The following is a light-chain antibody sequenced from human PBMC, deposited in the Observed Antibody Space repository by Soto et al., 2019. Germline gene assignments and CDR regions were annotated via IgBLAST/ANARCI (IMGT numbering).Light chain of an antibody. J-gene: IGKJ1*01. Sequence: DIQMTHSPATRSASVGDGVTITCRASQSISSWLAWYQQKPGKAPKLLIYDASSLESGVPSRFSGSGSGTEFTLTISSLQPDDFATYYCQQYNSYSRTFGQGTKVDIK. CDR3: QQYNSYSRT. CDR1: QSISSW. CDR2: DAS. V-gene: IGKV1-5*01.